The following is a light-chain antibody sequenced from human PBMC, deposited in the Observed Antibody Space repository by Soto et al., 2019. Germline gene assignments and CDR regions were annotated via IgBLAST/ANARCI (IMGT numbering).Light chain of an antibody. CDR1: QTINSW. CDR2: KAS. J-gene: IGKJ1*01. CDR3: QQYHTYSPWT. V-gene: IGKV1-5*03. Sequence: DTQMTQSPSTLSASVGDRVTITCRASQTINSWLAWYQQKPGRAPKLLIYKASSLESGVPSRFSGSGSGTEFTLTVSSLQPDDFATYYCQQYHTYSPWTFGQGTKVEIK.